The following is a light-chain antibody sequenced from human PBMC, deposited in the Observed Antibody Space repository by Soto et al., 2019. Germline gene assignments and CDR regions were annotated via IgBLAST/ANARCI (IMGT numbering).Light chain of an antibody. CDR2: AAS. Sequence: DIQMTQSPSSLSASVGDTVTITCRASQGISSSLAWYQQKAGKVPDLLIYAASTLQSGVPSHFSGSGSWTDFTLTISSLQTEDVATYYCQEYHSPPFTFGPGTRVEIK. CDR1: QGISSS. J-gene: IGKJ3*01. V-gene: IGKV1-27*01. CDR3: QEYHSPPFT.